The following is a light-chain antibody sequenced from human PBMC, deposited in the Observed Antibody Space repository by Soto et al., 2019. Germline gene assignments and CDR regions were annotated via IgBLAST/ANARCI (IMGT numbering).Light chain of an antibody. CDR1: HSVSSK. J-gene: IGKJ4*01. CDR2: GAS. CDR3: QQYNDWPPQLT. V-gene: IGKV3-15*01. Sequence: EIVMTQSPATLSVSVGERATLSCRASHSVSSKLAWYQQKPGQAPGLLIYGASTRATDIPARFSGSGSGTEFTLTISSLQSEDFAVYYCQQYNDWPPQLTFGGGNKVEIK.